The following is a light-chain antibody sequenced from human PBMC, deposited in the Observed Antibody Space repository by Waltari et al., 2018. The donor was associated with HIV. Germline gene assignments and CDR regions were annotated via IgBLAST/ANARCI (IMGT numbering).Light chain of an antibody. Sequence: QSALTHPASVSGSPGQSITISCTGASRDVGGYDSVSWYQQHPGKAPKHIIYEVTNRPSGISKRFSGSKSGNTASLTISGLQAEDEADYYCSSYRSSSTFVFGTGTKVTVL. J-gene: IGLJ1*01. CDR1: SRDVGGYDS. V-gene: IGLV2-14*03. CDR3: SSYRSSSTFV. CDR2: EVT.